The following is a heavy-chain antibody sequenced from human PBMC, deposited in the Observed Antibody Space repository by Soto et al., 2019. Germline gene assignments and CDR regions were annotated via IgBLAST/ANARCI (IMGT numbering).Heavy chain of an antibody. CDR1: GGTFSSYA. V-gene: IGHV1-69*13. J-gene: IGHJ5*02. CDR2: IIPIFGTA. Sequence: SVKVSCKASGGTFSSYAISWVRQAPGQGLEWMGGIIPIFGTANYAQKFQGRVTITADESTSTAYMELSSLRSEDTAVYYCARNIVVVPAAITWFDPWGQGTLVTVSS. CDR3: ARNIVVVPAAITWFDP. D-gene: IGHD2-2*01.